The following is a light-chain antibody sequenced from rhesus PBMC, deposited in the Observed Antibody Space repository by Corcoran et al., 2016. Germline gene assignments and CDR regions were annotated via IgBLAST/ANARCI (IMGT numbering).Light chain of an antibody. V-gene: IGKV3-42*02. CDR1: QSVGSN. CDR2: DAS. Sequence: ETVVTQSPATLSLSPGERAPLSCRASQSVGSNLAWYQQKPGQAPKLLIYDASSRATGIPDRFSGRVSGTEFTLTISSLEPEDVGVYYCQQYNNGYSFGQGTKVEIK. CDR3: QQYNNGYS. J-gene: IGKJ2*01.